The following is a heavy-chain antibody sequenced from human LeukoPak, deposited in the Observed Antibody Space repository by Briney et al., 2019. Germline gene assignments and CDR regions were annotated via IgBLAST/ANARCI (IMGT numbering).Heavy chain of an antibody. V-gene: IGHV3-21*01. CDR3: AREVVHPGIFDY. J-gene: IGHJ4*02. CDR1: GFTFSSYS. Sequence: GGSLRLSCAASGFTFSSYSMNWVRQAPGKGLEWVSSISSSSSYIYYADSVKGRFTISRDNAKNSLYLQMNSLRAEDTAVYYCAREVVHPGIFDYWGQGTLVTVSS. D-gene: IGHD1-1*01. CDR2: ISSSSSYI.